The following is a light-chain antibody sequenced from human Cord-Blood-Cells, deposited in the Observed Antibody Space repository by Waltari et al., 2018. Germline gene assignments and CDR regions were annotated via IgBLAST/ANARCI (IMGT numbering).Light chain of an antibody. CDR1: QSISSY. V-gene: IGKV1-39*01. CDR2: AAS. CDR3: QQSYSTPFT. Sequence: DIQMTQSPSPLSASVGDSVTITCRASQSISSYLNWYQQKPGKAPKLLIYAASSLQSGVPSRFSGSGSGTDFTLTISSLQPEDFATYYCQQSYSTPFTFGPGTKVDIK. J-gene: IGKJ3*01.